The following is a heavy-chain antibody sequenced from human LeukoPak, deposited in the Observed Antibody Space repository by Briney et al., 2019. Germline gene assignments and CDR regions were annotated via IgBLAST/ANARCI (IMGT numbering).Heavy chain of an antibody. V-gene: IGHV3-23*01. J-gene: IGHJ4*02. D-gene: IGHD3-22*01. Sequence: GGSLRLSCAASGFTFSSYAMSWVRQAPGKGLEWVSAISGSGGSTYYADSVKGRFTISRDNSKNTLYLQMNSLRAEDTAVYYCANPRDSSGYHEFDYWGQGTLVTVSS. CDR2: ISGSGGST. CDR1: GFTFSSYA. CDR3: ANPRDSSGYHEFDY.